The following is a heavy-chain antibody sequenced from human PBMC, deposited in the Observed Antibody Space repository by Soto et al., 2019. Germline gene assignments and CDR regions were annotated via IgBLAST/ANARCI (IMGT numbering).Heavy chain of an antibody. CDR1: GDSISSSSYY. J-gene: IGHJ4*02. CDR3: TRDKARYYYGSGSSTLFHY. Sequence: SETLSLTCTVSGDSISSSSYYWGWVRQPPEKGLEWIGSIYYTGTTYYNPSLKSRVTISVDTSKNQFSLKLSSVTAAETAVYYCTRDKARYYYGSGSSTLFHYWGQGTLVTVSS. D-gene: IGHD3-10*01. CDR2: IYYTGTT. V-gene: IGHV4-39*02.